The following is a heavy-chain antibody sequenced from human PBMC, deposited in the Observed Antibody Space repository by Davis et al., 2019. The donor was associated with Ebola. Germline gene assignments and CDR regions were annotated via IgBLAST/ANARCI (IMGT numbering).Heavy chain of an antibody. CDR2: ISSSSSYI. CDR1: GFTFSSYS. V-gene: IGHV3-21*01. D-gene: IGHD3-3*01. CDR3: ARARDDFYPTFDY. J-gene: IGHJ4*02. Sequence: PGGSLRLSCAASGFTFSSYSMNWVRQAPGKGLEWVSSISSSSSYIYYADSVKGRFTISRDNAKNSLYLQMNSLRAEDTAVYYCARARDDFYPTFDYWGQGTLVTVSS.